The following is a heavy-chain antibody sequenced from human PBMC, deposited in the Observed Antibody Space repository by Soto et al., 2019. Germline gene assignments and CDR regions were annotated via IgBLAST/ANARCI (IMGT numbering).Heavy chain of an antibody. V-gene: IGHV3-33*01. CDR1: GFKFSTYG. D-gene: IGHD3-3*01. CDR3: ARDRRFLEWLDY. J-gene: IGHJ4*02. Sequence: QVQVVESGGGVVQPGRSLRLSCVASGFKFSTYGMHWVRQAPGKGLEWVAVIWFDGSNKYYGDSVKGRFTISRDNSKNMVYLQMNSLRVEDTAVYYCARDRRFLEWLDYWGQGTLVTVSS. CDR2: IWFDGSNK.